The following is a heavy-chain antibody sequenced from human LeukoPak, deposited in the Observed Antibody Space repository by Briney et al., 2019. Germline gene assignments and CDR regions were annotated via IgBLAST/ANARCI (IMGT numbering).Heavy chain of an antibody. D-gene: IGHD3-9*01. V-gene: IGHV3-30*04. CDR1: GFTFSSYA. Sequence: GGSLRLSCAASGFTFSSYAMHWVRQAPGKGLEWVAVISYDGSNKYYADSVKGRFTISRDNSKNTLYLQMNSLRAEDTAVYYCARAGRYFYWSAFDIWGQGTMVTVSS. J-gene: IGHJ3*02. CDR3: ARAGRYFYWSAFDI. CDR2: ISYDGSNK.